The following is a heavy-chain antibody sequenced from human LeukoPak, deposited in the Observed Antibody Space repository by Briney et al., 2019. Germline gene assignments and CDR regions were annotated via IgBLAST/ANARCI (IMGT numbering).Heavy chain of an antibody. CDR3: AKVRAITFGGVIGPFDP. D-gene: IGHD3-16*02. CDR2: ISGSGDST. CDR1: GFTFSSYA. J-gene: IGHJ5*02. Sequence: GGSLRLSCAASGFTFSSYAMSWVRQAPGKGLEWVSAISGSGDSTYYADSVKGRFTISRDNSKNTLYLQMNSLRAEDTAVYYCAKVRAITFGGVIGPFDPWGQGTLVTVSS. V-gene: IGHV3-23*01.